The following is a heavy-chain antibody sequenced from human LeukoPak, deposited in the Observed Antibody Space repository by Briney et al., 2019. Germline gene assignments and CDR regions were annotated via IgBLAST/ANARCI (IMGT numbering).Heavy chain of an antibody. CDR2: ISYDGSHK. V-gene: IGHV3-30*18. CDR1: GFTFCSYG. CDR3: AKRSDSGSHTFDY. Sequence: GGSLRLSCAASGFTFCSYGMHWVRQAPGKGLEWVAVISYDGSHKYYGDSVKGRLTISRDNSKNTVYLQMSSLRTEDTAVYYCAKRSDSGSHTFDYWGQGTLVTVSS. J-gene: IGHJ4*02. D-gene: IGHD3-10*01.